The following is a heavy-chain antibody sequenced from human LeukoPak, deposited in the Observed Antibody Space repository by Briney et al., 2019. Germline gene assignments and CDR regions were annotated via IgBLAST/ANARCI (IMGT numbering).Heavy chain of an antibody. CDR1: GFTFSSYW. J-gene: IGHJ4*02. V-gene: IGHV3-7*01. Sequence: GGSLRLSCAASGFTFSSYWMSWVRQAPGKGLEWVATIKEDGNEQYYADSVKGRFTISRDNAKNSLYLQMSSLRAEDTAVYSCARVPTRRFDSWGQGTLVTVSS. D-gene: IGHD6-6*01. CDR2: IKEDGNEQ. CDR3: ARVPTRRFDS.